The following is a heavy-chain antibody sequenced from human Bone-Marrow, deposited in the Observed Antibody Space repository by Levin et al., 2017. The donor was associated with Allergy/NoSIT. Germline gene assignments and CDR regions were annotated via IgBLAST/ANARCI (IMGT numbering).Heavy chain of an antibody. D-gene: IGHD6-13*01. V-gene: IGHV3-74*03. CDR3: ARESYSSTWYGADY. Sequence: AGGSLRLSCAASGFPFSSYWMHWVRQAPGKGLVWVSRVDNDGGGTTYADSVKGRFTISRDNAKNTLYLQMNSLSVEDTAVYFCARESYSSTWYGADYWGQGTLVTVSS. J-gene: IGHJ4*02. CDR2: VDNDGGGT. CDR1: GFPFSSYW.